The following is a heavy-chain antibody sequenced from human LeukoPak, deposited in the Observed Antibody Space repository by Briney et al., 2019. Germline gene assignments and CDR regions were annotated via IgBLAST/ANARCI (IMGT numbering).Heavy chain of an antibody. CDR1: GGSISSYY. J-gene: IGHJ4*02. D-gene: IGHD3-9*01. CDR3: ARGLRYFDY. Sequence: NPSETLSLTCTVSGGSISSYYWSWIRQPPGKGLEWIGYIYYSGSTNYNPSLKSRVTISVDTSKNQFSLRLSSVTAADTAVYYRARGLRYFDYWGQGTLVTVSS. CDR2: IYYSGST. V-gene: IGHV4-59*01.